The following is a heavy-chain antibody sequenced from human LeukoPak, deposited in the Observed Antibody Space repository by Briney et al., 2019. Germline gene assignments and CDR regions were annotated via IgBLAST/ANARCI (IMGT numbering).Heavy chain of an antibody. D-gene: IGHD3-3*01. CDR3: ARGTAHTIFGVVMDRNAFDI. V-gene: IGHV1-8*03. CDR2: MNPNSGNT. J-gene: IGHJ3*02. CDR1: GYTFTSYD. Sequence: ASVKVSCKASGYTFTSYDINWVRQATGQGLEWMAWMNPNSGNTGYAQKFQGRVTITRNTSISTAYMELSSLRSEDTAVYYCARGTAHTIFGVVMDRNAFDIWGQGTMVTVSS.